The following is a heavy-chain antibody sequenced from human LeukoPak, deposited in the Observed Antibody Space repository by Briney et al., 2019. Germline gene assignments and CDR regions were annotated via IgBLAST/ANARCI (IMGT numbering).Heavy chain of an antibody. CDR1: GYTFTSYA. Sequence: ASVKVSCKASGYTFTSYAMNWVRQAPGQGLEWMGWINTNTGNPTYAQGFTGRFVFCLDTSVSTAYLQISSLKAEDTAVYYCARDNLDLGGSGSYYFGDGMDVWGQGTTVTVSS. J-gene: IGHJ6*02. V-gene: IGHV7-4-1*02. D-gene: IGHD3-10*01. CDR3: ARDNLDLGGSGSYYFGDGMDV. CDR2: INTNTGNP.